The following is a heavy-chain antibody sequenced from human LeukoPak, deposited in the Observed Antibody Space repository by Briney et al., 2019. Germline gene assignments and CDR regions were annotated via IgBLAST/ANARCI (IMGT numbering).Heavy chain of an antibody. Sequence: PGGSLRLSCTTSGFTLGDYAMSWFRQAPRKGLEWVGFIRSKANSYATAYAASVRGRFTISRDDSKNTAYLQMNSLKTEDTAVYYCTRLTYYYDSSGYWGWFDPWGQGTLVTVSS. CDR3: TRLTYYYDSSGYWGWFDP. CDR1: GFTLGDYA. V-gene: IGHV3-73*01. CDR2: IRSKANSYAT. D-gene: IGHD3-22*01. J-gene: IGHJ5*02.